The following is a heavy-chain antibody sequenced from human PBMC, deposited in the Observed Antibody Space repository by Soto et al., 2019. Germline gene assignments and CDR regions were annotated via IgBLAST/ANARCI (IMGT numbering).Heavy chain of an antibody. Sequence: EVQLVESGGGLVQPGGSLRLSCAASGFTFSSYSMTWVRQAPGKGLEWVSYISSSSSTIYYADSVKCRVTISRDNAKSTLSLQTNSLRAEDTAVHYCAREITSGGAGWFDPWGQGTQVTVSS. D-gene: IGHD1-26*01. CDR2: ISSSSSTI. V-gene: IGHV3-48*01. CDR3: AREITSGGAGWFDP. J-gene: IGHJ5*02. CDR1: GFTFSSYS.